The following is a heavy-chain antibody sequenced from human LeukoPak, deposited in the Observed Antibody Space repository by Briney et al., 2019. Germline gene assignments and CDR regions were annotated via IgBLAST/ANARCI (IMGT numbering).Heavy chain of an antibody. J-gene: IGHJ4*02. D-gene: IGHD6-13*01. CDR1: GFTFDSYA. CDR3: VKRPSTAAAGTFDS. CDR2: ITGESART. Sequence: PGGSLRLSCVASGFTFDSYAMSWIRQTPGKGLEWVSTITGESARTYYPDSVKGRFTISRDNSKNTLYLQMNSLRAEDTAVYYCVKRPSTAAAGTFDSWGQGTLVTVSS. V-gene: IGHV3-23*01.